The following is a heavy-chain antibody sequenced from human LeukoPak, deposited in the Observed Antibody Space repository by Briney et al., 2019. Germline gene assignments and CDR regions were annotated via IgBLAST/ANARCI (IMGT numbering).Heavy chain of an antibody. D-gene: IGHD2-2*01. CDR1: GYTLTELS. CDR3: ATRYCSSTSCLPYYYYMDV. J-gene: IGHJ6*03. CDR2: FVPEDGET. Sequence: ASVKVSCKVSGYTLTELSMHWVRQAPGKGLEWMGGFVPEDGETIYAQKFQGRVTMTEDTSTDTAYMELSSLRSEDTAVYYCATRYCSSTSCLPYYYYMDVWGKGTTVTVSS. V-gene: IGHV1-24*01.